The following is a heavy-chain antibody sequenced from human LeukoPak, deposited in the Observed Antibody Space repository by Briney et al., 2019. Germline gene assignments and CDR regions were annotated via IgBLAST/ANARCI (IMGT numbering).Heavy chain of an antibody. CDR2: IYHSGST. Sequence: SQTLSLTCAVSGGSISSGGYYWSWIRQPPGKGLEWIGYIYHSGSTYYNPSLNSRVTISVDRSKNQFSLKLSSVTAADTAVYYCARLTAVVGFFDYWGQGTLVTVSS. J-gene: IGHJ4*02. CDR3: ARLTAVVGFFDY. CDR1: GGSISSGGYY. D-gene: IGHD4-23*01. V-gene: IGHV4-30-2*01.